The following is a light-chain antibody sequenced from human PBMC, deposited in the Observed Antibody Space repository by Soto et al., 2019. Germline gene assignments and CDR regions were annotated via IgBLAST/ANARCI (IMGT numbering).Light chain of an antibody. CDR2: EVS. CDR1: SSDVGSYNL. Sequence: QSALTQPASVSGSPGQSITISGTGTSSDVGSYNLVSWYQQHPGQAPKLMIYEVSKRPSGASNRISGSKSGNTASLTISGIQAEDEADYCCGSYAGRSTFEKYVFGTGIKVTVL. CDR3: GSYAGRSTFEKYV. V-gene: IGLV2-23*02. J-gene: IGLJ1*01.